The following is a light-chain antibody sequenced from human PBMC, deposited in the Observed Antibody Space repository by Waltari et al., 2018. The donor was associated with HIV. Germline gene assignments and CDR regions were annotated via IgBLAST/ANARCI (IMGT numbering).Light chain of an antibody. V-gene: IGKV3-20*01. Sequence: DIVLTQSPGTLSLSPGDRATLSCRASQSVRSASLAWYHQKPGQAPRLLIYGASSRAPGIPDRFSGSGAVTDFILTISRLEPEDCAVYYCQQYAASPLTFGGGTKVEIK. CDR1: QSVRSAS. J-gene: IGKJ4*01. CDR3: QQYAASPLT. CDR2: GAS.